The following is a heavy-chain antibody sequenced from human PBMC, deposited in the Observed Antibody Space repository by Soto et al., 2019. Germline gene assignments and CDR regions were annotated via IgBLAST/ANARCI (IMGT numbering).Heavy chain of an antibody. CDR1: GYTFTRYT. D-gene: IGHD2-2*01. V-gene: IGHV1-3*01. CDR2: INPDNGNT. Sequence: GASVKVSCKASGYTFTRYTMNWVRQAPGQRLEWMGWINPDNGNTKSSQKFQDRVIITRDTSASTAYMDLSSLRSEDTAVYYCARGIATGQLHPRGQETLFTVSS. J-gene: IGHJ5*02. CDR3: ARGIATGQLHP.